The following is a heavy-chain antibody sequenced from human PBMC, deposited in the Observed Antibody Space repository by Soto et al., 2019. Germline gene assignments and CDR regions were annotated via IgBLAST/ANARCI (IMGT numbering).Heavy chain of an antibody. J-gene: IGHJ1*01. CDR3: ARDLGQYCSSTSCYGRSPEYFQH. Sequence: GASVKVSCKASGGAYSSYTISWVRQAPGQGLEWMGRFIPILGIANYAQKFQGRVTITADKSTSTAYMELSSLRSEDTAVYYCARDLGQYCSSTSCYGRSPEYFQHWGQGTLVTVSS. CDR1: GGAYSSYT. V-gene: IGHV1-69*04. CDR2: FIPILGIA. D-gene: IGHD2-2*01.